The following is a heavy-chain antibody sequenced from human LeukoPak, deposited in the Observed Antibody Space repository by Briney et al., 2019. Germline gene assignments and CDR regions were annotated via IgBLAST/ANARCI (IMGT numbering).Heavy chain of an antibody. CDR1: GDSINGGGYY. Sequence: SETLSLTCTVSGDSINGGGYYWSWIRQHPGKGLEWIGYIYYSGSTYYNPSLKSRATISVDTSKNQFSLKVSSVTVADTAVYYCARDAYYGPGSLVYWGQGTLVTVSS. V-gene: IGHV4-31*03. CDR2: IYYSGST. D-gene: IGHD3-10*01. CDR3: ARDAYYGPGSLVY. J-gene: IGHJ4*02.